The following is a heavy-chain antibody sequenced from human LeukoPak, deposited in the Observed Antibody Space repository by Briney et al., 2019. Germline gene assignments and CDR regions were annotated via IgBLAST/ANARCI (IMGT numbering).Heavy chain of an antibody. CDR1: GFTFSSYA. D-gene: IGHD1-26*01. V-gene: IGHV3-30*03. CDR2: ISNDGSNK. J-gene: IGHJ5*02. CDR3: ARDRKAGGVGEFDP. Sequence: GGSLRLSCAASGFTFSSYAMSWVRQAPGKGLEWVAVISNDGSNKYYTDSVKGRFTISRDNSKNTLYLQMNSLRTEDTAVYYCARDRKAGGVGEFDPWGQGTLVTVSS.